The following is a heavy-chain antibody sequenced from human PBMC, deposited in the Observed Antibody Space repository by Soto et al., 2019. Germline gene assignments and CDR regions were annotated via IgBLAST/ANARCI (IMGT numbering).Heavy chain of an antibody. J-gene: IGHJ4*02. CDR1: GFTFSSYA. V-gene: IGHV3-30-3*01. CDR3: ARDPGDFWSGRFDY. CDR2: ISYDGSNK. D-gene: IGHD3-3*01. Sequence: GSLRLSCAASGFTFSSYAMHWVRQAPGKGLEWVAVISYDGSNKYYADSVKGRFTISRDNSKNTLYLQMNSLRAEDTAVYYCARDPGDFWSGRFDYWGQGTLVTVSS.